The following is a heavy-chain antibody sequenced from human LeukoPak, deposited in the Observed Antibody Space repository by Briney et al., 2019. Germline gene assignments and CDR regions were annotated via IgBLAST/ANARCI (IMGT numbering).Heavy chain of an antibody. V-gene: IGHV4-34*01. Sequence: SETLSLTCAVYGGSFSGYYWSWIRQPPGKGLEWIGEINHSGSTNYNPSLKSRVTISVDTSKNQFSLKLSSVTAADTAVYYRARSGIAAAGIDYWGQGTLVTVSS. J-gene: IGHJ4*02. CDR2: INHSGST. CDR1: GGSFSGYY. CDR3: ARSGIAAAGIDY. D-gene: IGHD6-13*01.